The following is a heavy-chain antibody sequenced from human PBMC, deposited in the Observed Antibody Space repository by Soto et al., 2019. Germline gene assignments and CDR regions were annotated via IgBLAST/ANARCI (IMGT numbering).Heavy chain of an antibody. V-gene: IGHV3-66*01. J-gene: IGHJ4*02. Sequence: EVQLVESGGGLVQPGGSLRLSCAASGFTVSSNYMSWVRQAPGKGLEWVSVIYSGGSTYYADSVKGRFTISRDNSKNTLYLQMNSLRAEDTAVYYCARDQGYCSGGSCYSFSFDYWGQGTLVTVSS. CDR1: GFTVSSNY. D-gene: IGHD2-15*01. CDR2: IYSGGST. CDR3: ARDQGYCSGGSCYSFSFDY.